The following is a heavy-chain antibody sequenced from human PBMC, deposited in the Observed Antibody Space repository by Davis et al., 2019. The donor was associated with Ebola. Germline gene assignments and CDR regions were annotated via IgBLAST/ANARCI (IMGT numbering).Heavy chain of an antibody. V-gene: IGHV1-8*02. CDR3: ARDRYSVGVTNYLGY. CDR1: GYAFTSYD. CDR2: MNPNSGNT. D-gene: IGHD1-26*01. Sequence: ASVKVSCKASGYAFTSYDINWVRQATGHGPEWMGWMNPNSGNTGYVEKFQGRVTMTRNTSTSTAYMELSSLRSEDTAVYYCARDRYSVGVTNYLGYWGQGTLVTVSS. J-gene: IGHJ4*02.